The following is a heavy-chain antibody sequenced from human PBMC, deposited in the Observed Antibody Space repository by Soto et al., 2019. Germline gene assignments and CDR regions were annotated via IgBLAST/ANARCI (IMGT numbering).Heavy chain of an antibody. V-gene: IGHV4-61*01. CDR2: IYYSGST. D-gene: IGHD1-7*01. Sequence: QVQLQESGPGLVKPSETLSLTCTVSGGSVSSGSYYWSWIRQPPGKGLEWIGYIYYSGSTYYNPSLKSRVTISVDTSKNQFSLKLSSVTAADTAVYYCARTVLLVELYYFDYWGQGTLVTVSS. CDR1: GGSVSSGSYY. CDR3: ARTVLLVELYYFDY. J-gene: IGHJ4*02.